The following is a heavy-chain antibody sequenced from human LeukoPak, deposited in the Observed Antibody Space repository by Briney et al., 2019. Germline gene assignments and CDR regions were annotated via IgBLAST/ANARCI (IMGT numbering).Heavy chain of an antibody. CDR1: GFTFSSYD. V-gene: IGHV3-13*01. J-gene: IGHJ1*01. D-gene: IGHD3-3*01. CDR3: LLIILGGSSQH. CDR2: IGTAGGT. Sequence: GGSLRLSCAASGFTFSSYDMHWVRQATGKGLEWVSAIGTAGGTYYPGSVKGRFTISRENAKNSLYLQMNSLRVEDTAVYYCLLIILGGSSQHWGQGTLVTVSS.